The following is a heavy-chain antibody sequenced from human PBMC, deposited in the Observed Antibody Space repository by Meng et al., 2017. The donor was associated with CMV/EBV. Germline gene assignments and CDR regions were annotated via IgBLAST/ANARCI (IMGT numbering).Heavy chain of an antibody. D-gene: IGHD3-22*01. J-gene: IGHJ6*02. CDR2: IRYDGSNK. V-gene: IGHV3-30*02. CDR3: AKDRGYYDSSGYNPMSDYYGMDV. CDR1: GFTFSSYA. Sequence: GGSLRLSCAASGFTFSSYAMHWVRQAPGKGLEWVAVIRYDGSNKYYADYVKGRFTISRDNSKNTLYLQMNSLRAEDTAVYYCAKDRGYYDSSGYNPMSDYYGMDVWGQGTTVTVSS.